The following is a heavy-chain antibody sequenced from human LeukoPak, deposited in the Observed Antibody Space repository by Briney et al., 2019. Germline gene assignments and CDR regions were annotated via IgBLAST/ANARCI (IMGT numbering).Heavy chain of an antibody. CDR3: AGHEYSGSYYGLSWFDP. Sequence: PSETLSLTCTVSGGSISSSGYYWGWIRQPPGKGLEWIASIYYSGSTYYNPSLKSRVTISVDTSKNQLSLKLSSLTAADTAVYYCAGHEYSGSYYGLSWFDPWGQGTLVTVSS. CDR2: IYYSGST. CDR1: GGSISSSGYY. D-gene: IGHD1-26*01. J-gene: IGHJ5*02. V-gene: IGHV4-39*01.